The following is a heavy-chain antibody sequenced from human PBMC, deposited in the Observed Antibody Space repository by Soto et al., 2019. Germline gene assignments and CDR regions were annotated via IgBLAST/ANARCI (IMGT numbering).Heavy chain of an antibody. D-gene: IGHD3-22*01. Sequence: GESLKISCKGSGYSFTNYWINWVRQIPGKGLEWMGRIDPSDSYTNYSPSFQGHVTISADNSLSTAYLQWSSLKASDTAMYYCARTYYYESSGYSAPFDPWGRGTLVTVSS. CDR2: IDPSDSYT. J-gene: IGHJ5*02. CDR3: ARTYYYESSGYSAPFDP. V-gene: IGHV5-10-1*01. CDR1: GYSFTNYW.